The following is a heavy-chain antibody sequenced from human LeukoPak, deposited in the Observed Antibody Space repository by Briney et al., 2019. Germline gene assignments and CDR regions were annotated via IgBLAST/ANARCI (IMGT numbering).Heavy chain of an antibody. CDR2: ISGRGGAT. J-gene: IGHJ4*02. CDR1: GFIFSSYG. V-gene: IGHV3-23*01. Sequence: PGGSLRLSCAASGFIFSSYGMSWVRQAPGKGLEWVSGISGRGGATYSADSVKGRLTISRDNSKNTLYLHMNSLRAEDTAIYYCAKSQSLLSLGGPFDSWGLGTLVTVSS. D-gene: IGHD3-16*01. CDR3: AKSQSLLSLGGPFDS.